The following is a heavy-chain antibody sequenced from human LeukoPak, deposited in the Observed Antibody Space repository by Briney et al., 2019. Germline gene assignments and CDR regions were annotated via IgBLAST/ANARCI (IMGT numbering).Heavy chain of an antibody. CDR3: ARALRRSVLGSYRSYNWFDP. V-gene: IGHV4-59*01. CDR2: IYYSGST. D-gene: IGHD1-26*01. J-gene: IGHJ5*02. CDR1: GGSISSYY. Sequence: SETLSLTCTVSGGSISSYYWSWIRQPPGKGLEWIGYIYYSGSTNYNPSLKSRVTISVDTSKNQFSLKLSSVTAADTAVYYCARALRRSVLGSYRSYNWFDPWGQGTLVTVS.